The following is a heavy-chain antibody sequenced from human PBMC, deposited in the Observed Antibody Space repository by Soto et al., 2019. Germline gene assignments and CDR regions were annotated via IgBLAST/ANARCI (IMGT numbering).Heavy chain of an antibody. Sequence: EVQLLESGGGLVQPGGSLRLSCAASGFTFSSYAMSWVRQAPGKGLEWVSAISGSGGSTYYADSVKGRFTISRDNYKNKLSMKMNSLRAEDTAVYYCAKDEEGDIVVVTAAISALFDYWGQGTLVTVSS. V-gene: IGHV3-23*01. J-gene: IGHJ4*02. CDR1: GFTFSSYA. D-gene: IGHD2-2*02. CDR3: AKDEEGDIVVVTAAISALFDY. CDR2: ISGSGGST.